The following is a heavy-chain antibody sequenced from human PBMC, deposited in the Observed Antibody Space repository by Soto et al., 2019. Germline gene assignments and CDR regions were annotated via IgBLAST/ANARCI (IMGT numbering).Heavy chain of an antibody. V-gene: IGHV4-31*03. CDR2: IYYSGTT. J-gene: IGHJ6*02. Sequence: QVQLQESGPGLVKASQTLSLTCTVSGGSISSGGYYWSWIRQHPGKGLEWIGNIYYSGTTYSNPSLKSRVSISVDTSQSQFSLKLSSVTAADTAVYYCARDVRSSWQYYYGMDVWGQGTTVTVSS. CDR3: ARDVRSSWQYYYGMDV. D-gene: IGHD6-13*01. CDR1: GGSISSGGYY.